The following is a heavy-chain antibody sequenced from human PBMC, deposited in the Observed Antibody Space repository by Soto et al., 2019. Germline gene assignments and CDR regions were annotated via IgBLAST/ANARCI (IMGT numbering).Heavy chain of an antibody. J-gene: IGHJ6*02. CDR3: TLPYSSSWSRTSYYYYGMDV. D-gene: IGHD6-6*01. CDR1: VFTFSGSA. Sequence: XGSLRLSCASSVFTFSGSAMHCVRQSSGKWLEWVGRIRSKANSYATAYAASVKGRFTISRDDSKNTAYLQMNSLKTEDTAVYYCTLPYSSSWSRTSYYYYGMDVWGQGTTVTVSS. V-gene: IGHV3-73*01. CDR2: IRSKANSYAT.